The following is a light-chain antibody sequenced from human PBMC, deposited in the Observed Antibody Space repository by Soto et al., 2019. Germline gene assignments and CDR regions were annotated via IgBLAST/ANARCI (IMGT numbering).Light chain of an antibody. J-gene: IGKJ5*01. CDR3: QHYVSPPIT. CDR2: GAS. Sequence: EIVMTQSPATLSVSPGERATLSCRASQSVSSNLAWYQQKPGQAPRLLIYGASTRATGIPARFSGSGSGTEFTLTISSLQSEDFAVYYCQHYVSPPITFGQGTRLEI. CDR1: QSVSSN. V-gene: IGKV3-15*01.